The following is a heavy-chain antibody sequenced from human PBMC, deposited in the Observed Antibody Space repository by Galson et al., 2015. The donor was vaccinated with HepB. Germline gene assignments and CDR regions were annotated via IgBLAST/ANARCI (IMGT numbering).Heavy chain of an antibody. CDR1: GYTLTELS. J-gene: IGHJ4*02. V-gene: IGHV1-24*01. CDR3: ATESTGGWYYFDY. D-gene: IGHD6-19*01. CDR2: FGPEDGET. Sequence: SVKVSCKVSGYTLTELSMHWVRQAPGKGLEWMGGFGPEDGETIYAQKFQGRVTMTEDTSTDTAYMELSSLRSEDTAVYYCATESTGGWYYFDYWGQGTLVTVSS.